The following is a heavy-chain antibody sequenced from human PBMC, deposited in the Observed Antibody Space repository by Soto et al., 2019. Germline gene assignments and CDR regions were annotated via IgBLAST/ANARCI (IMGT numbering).Heavy chain of an antibody. J-gene: IGHJ5*02. CDR3: AHRTTTVTWWFDP. Sequence: QITLKESGPTLVKPTQTLTLTCTFSGFSLTTSGVGVCWIRQPPGKALEWLALIYWDDDKRYSPSLKRKLTITKDTSKIQVVLTMTNMYSADTATYFCAHRTTTVTWWFDPWGQGTLVTVSS. CDR1: GFSLTTSGVG. V-gene: IGHV2-5*02. CDR2: IYWDDDK. D-gene: IGHD4-17*01.